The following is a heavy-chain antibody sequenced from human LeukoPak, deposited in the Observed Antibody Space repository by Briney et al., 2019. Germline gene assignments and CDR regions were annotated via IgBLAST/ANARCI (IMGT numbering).Heavy chain of an antibody. V-gene: IGHV4-34*01. CDR3: ARGVVIAPQTFDY. CDR2: INHSGST. D-gene: IGHD2-21*01. CDR1: GGSFSGYY. Sequence: SETLSLTCAVYGGSFSGYYWSWIRQPPGKGLEWIGEINHSGSTNYNPSLTSRVTISVDTSKNQFSLELSSVTAADTAVYYCARGVVIAPQTFDYWGQGTLVTVSS. J-gene: IGHJ4*02.